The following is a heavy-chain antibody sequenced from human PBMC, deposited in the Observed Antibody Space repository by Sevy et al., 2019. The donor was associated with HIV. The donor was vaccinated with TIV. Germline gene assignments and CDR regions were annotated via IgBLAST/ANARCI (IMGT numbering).Heavy chain of an antibody. J-gene: IGHJ3*02. CDR2: IYYSGST. Sequence: SETLSLTCTVSGGSISSGDYYWSWIRQPPGKGLEWIGYIYYSGSTYYNPSLKSRVTISVDTSKNQFSLKLSSVTAADTAVYYCARFQIGSRGSYDAFDIWGQGTMVTVSS. V-gene: IGHV4-30-4*01. CDR1: GGSISSGDYY. CDR3: ARFQIGSRGSYDAFDI. D-gene: IGHD3-22*01.